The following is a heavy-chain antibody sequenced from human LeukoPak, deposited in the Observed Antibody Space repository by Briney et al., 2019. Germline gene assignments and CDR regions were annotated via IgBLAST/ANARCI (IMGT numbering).Heavy chain of an antibody. V-gene: IGHV3-7*01. CDR2: IRQDGSEK. D-gene: IGHD3-22*01. CDR1: GFTFSRFM. Sequence: GGSLRLSCAASGFTFSRFMMSWVRQAPGKGLEWVGNIRQDGSEKYYVDSVKGRFTISRDNAKNSLYLQMNSLRAEDTAVYYCARDRPAHYYDSSGPFDYWGQGTLVTVSS. CDR3: ARDRPAHYYDSSGPFDY. J-gene: IGHJ4*02.